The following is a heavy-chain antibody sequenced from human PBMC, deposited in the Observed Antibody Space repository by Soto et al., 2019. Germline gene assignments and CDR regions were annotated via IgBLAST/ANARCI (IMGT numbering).Heavy chain of an antibody. D-gene: IGHD3-16*01. CDR1: GFTFSSYS. CDR2: ISTSVAYI. Sequence: GGSLRLSCAASGFTFSSYSMDWVRQAPGKWLAWVSSISTSVAYIYYADSVKGRFTISRANATNSLFLHLDSLSVEDTAVYYCASRGSTGFD. J-gene: IGHJ5*01. CDR3: ASRGSTGFD. V-gene: IGHV3-21*01.